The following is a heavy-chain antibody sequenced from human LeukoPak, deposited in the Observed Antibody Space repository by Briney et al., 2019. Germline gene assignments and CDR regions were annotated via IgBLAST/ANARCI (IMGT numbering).Heavy chain of an antibody. CDR3: ARPLQPVPRGSSGYDLSGMDV. CDR1: LGTFSSYA. D-gene: IGHD5-12*01. J-gene: IGHJ6*04. V-gene: IGHV1-69*01. Sequence: SVNVSCKASLGTFSSYAISWVRQAPGQGLEWMGGIIPIFGTANYAQKFQGRVTITADESTSTAYMELSSLRSEDTAVYYCARPLQPVPRGSSGYDLSGMDVWGKGTTVTVSS. CDR2: IIPIFGTA.